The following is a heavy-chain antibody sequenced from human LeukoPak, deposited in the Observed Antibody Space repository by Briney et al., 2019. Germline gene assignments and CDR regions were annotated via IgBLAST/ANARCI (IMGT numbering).Heavy chain of an antibody. CDR3: ARDAGGCSSTSCYADWFDP. D-gene: IGHD2-2*01. CDR1: GFTFSSYA. Sequence: GRSLRLSCAASGFTFSSYAMHWVRQAPGKGLEWVAVISYDGSNKYYADSVKGRFTISRDNSKNTLYLQMNSLRAEDAAVYYCARDAGGCSSTSCYADWFDPWGQGTLVTVSS. CDR2: ISYDGSNK. V-gene: IGHV3-30*04. J-gene: IGHJ5*02.